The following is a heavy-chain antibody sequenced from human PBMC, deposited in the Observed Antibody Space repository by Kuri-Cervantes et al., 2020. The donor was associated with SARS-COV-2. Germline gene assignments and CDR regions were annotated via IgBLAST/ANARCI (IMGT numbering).Heavy chain of an antibody. V-gene: IGHV3-74*01. J-gene: IGHJ4*02. CDR2: INSDGSSK. CDR1: GFTFSSYW. CDR3: ARDIVTVDYDFWSGYYGPSYFDY. Sequence: GESLKISCAASGFTFSSYWMHWVRQAPGKGLVWVSRINSDGSSKSYADSVKGRFTISRDNAKNTLYLQMNSLRAEDTAVYYCARDIVTVDYDFWSGYYGPSYFDYWGQGTLVTVSS. D-gene: IGHD3-3*01.